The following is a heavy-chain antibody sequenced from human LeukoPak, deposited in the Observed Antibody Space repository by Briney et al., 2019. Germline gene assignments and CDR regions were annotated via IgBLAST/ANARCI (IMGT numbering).Heavy chain of an antibody. CDR2: ILYDGSNK. D-gene: IGHD4-17*01. CDR3: AKAPVSTVTTPIDY. Sequence: GGSLRLSCAASGFAFSNYAMHWVRQAPGKGLEWVAVILYDGSNKYYADSVKGRFTISRDNAKNSLYLQMNSLRAEDTALYYCAKAPVSTVTTPIDYWGQGTLVTVSS. V-gene: IGHV3-30-3*01. J-gene: IGHJ4*02. CDR1: GFAFSNYA.